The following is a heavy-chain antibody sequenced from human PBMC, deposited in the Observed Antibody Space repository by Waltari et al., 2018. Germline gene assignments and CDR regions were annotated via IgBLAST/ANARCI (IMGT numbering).Heavy chain of an antibody. Sequence: QVQLVESGGGVVQPGGSLRLSCAASGFPFRNYVIHWVRQAPGKGLEWVDVIWYDGSHKYYADSVKGRFTISRDNSKNTLYLQLNSLRAEDTAVYYCARDYDSSGLDYWGQGTLVTVSS. CDR1: GFPFRNYV. V-gene: IGHV3-33*01. CDR3: ARDYDSSGLDY. D-gene: IGHD3-22*01. J-gene: IGHJ4*02. CDR2: IWYDGSHK.